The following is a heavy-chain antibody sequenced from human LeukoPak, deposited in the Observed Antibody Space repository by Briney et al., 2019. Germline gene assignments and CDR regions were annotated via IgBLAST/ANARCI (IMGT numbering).Heavy chain of an antibody. CDR1: GFTFSSYA. CDR2: ISYDGSNK. V-gene: IGHV3-30*04. Sequence: GGSLRLSCAASGFTFSSYAMHWVRQAPGKGLEWVALISYDGSNKYYADSVKARFIISRDNSKNTVYLQMNSLRSEDTAVYYCARFAVHRRLTVAGQFGLDYWGQGTLVTVSS. CDR3: ARFAVHRRLTVAGQFGLDY. D-gene: IGHD6-19*01. J-gene: IGHJ4*02.